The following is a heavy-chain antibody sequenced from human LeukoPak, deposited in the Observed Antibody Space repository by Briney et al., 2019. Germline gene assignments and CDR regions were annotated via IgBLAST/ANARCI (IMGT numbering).Heavy chain of an antibody. D-gene: IGHD4-17*01. Sequence: SETLSLTCTVSGGSISNYYWSWIRQPPGKRLEWMGYIYYSGSPNYSPSLKSRVTMSLDTSRKQFSLKLSSVTAADTAVYYCTRTSASTAIDYWGPGTLVTVSS. J-gene: IGHJ4*02. V-gene: IGHV4-59*01. CDR1: GGSISNYY. CDR2: IYYSGSP. CDR3: TRTSASTAIDY.